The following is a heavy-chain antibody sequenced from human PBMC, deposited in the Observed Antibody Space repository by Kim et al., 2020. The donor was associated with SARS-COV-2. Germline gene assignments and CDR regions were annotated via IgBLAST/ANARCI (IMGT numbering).Heavy chain of an antibody. Sequence: SVKVSCKASGGTFSSYAISWVRQAPGQGLEWMGGIIPIFGTANYAQKFQGRVTITADESTSTAYMELSSLRSEDTAVYYCARVRVVVVVAAQRWDWIDPWGQGTLVTVSS. D-gene: IGHD2-15*01. J-gene: IGHJ5*02. CDR2: IIPIFGTA. V-gene: IGHV1-69*13. CDR1: GGTFSSYA. CDR3: ARVRVVVVVAAQRWDWIDP.